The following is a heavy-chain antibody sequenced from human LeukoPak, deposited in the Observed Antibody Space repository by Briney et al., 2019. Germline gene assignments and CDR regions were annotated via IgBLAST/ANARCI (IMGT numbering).Heavy chain of an antibody. Sequence: GGSLRLSCAASGFTFSNYAMSWVRQGQGTGLEWVSGISSRGGTTDYADFVKGRFTMSRDNSKNTLYLQMHSLRAEDTAIYYCAKDLKGLYDYVRGSYAVDFWGQGTKVSVSS. CDR1: GFTFSNYA. CDR3: AKDLKGLYDYVRGSYAVDF. D-gene: IGHD3-16*01. J-gene: IGHJ3*01. V-gene: IGHV3-23*01. CDR2: ISSRGGTT.